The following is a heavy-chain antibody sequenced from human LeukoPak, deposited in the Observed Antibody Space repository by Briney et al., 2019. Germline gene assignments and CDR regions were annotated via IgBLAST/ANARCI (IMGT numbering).Heavy chain of an antibody. Sequence: ASVKVSCKASGYTFTGYYMHWVRQAPGQGLEWVGWINPNSGGTNYAQKFQGRVTMTRDTSISTAYMELSRLRSDKTAVYYCASVPDYDFWSGYNDYWGQGTLVTVYS. CDR2: INPNSGGT. D-gene: IGHD3-3*01. CDR1: GYTFTGYY. CDR3: ASVPDYDFWSGYNDY. V-gene: IGHV1-2*02. J-gene: IGHJ4*02.